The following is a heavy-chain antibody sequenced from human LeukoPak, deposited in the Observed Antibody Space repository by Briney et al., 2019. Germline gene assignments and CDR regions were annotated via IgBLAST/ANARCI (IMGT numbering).Heavy chain of an antibody. J-gene: IGHJ4*02. Sequence: SETLSLTCTVSGGSISSYYWSWIRQPPGKGLELIGYIYYSGSTNYNPSLKSRVTISVDTSKNQFSLKLSSVTAADTAVYYCARDGYYFDSSGYYFWGQGTLVTVSS. CDR1: GGSISSYY. CDR3: ARDGYYFDSSGYYF. CDR2: IYYSGST. V-gene: IGHV4-59*01. D-gene: IGHD3-22*01.